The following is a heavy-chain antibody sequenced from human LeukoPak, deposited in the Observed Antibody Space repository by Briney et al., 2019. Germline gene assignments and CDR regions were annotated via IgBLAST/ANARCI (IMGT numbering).Heavy chain of an antibody. V-gene: IGHV1-18*01. CDR2: ISAYNGNT. CDR3: ARGSNWNDGSNYYYYMDV. D-gene: IGHD1-1*01. Sequence: GASVTVSCTASGYTFTNYGISWVRQAPGQGLEWMGWISAYNGNTNYAQKLQGRVTMTTDTSTSTAYMELRSLRSDNTAVYYCARGSNWNDGSNYYYYMDVWGKGTTVTISS. J-gene: IGHJ6*03. CDR1: GYTFTNYG.